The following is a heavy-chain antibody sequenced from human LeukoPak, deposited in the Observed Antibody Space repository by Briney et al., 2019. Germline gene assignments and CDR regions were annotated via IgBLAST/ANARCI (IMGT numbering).Heavy chain of an antibody. D-gene: IGHD1-20*01. J-gene: IGHJ6*02. CDR1: GGTFSSYT. CDR3: AGAAYNWNDYYYYGMDV. CDR2: IIPILGIA. V-gene: IGHV1-69*02. Sequence: SVKVSCKASGGTFSSYTISWVRQAPGQGLEWMGRIIPILGIANYAQKFQGRVTITADKSTSTAYMELGSLRSEDTAVYYCAGAAYNWNDYYYYGMDVWGQGTTVTVSS.